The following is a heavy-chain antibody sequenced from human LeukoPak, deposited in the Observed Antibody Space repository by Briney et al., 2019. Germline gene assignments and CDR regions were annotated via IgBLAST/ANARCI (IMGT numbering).Heavy chain of an antibody. CDR2: IRYDGSNK. Sequence: GGSLRLSCAASGFTFSSYGMHWVRQPPAKGLEWVAFIRYDGSNKYYADSVKGRFTISRDNSKNTLYLQMNSLRAEDTAVYYCAKVPQREWELPRNYYYYYMDVWGKGTTVTISS. D-gene: IGHD1-26*01. CDR3: AKVPQREWELPRNYYYYYMDV. V-gene: IGHV3-30*02. CDR1: GFTFSSYG. J-gene: IGHJ6*03.